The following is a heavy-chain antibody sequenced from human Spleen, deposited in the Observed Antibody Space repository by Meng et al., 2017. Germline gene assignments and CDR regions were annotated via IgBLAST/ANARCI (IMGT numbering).Heavy chain of an antibody. CDR1: GGSFSDYY. CDR3: ARGPTTMAHDFDY. Sequence: VQSQKLGAGLLKPSETLSLTCVVSGGSFSDYYWSWIRQPPGKGLEWIGEINHSGSTNYNPSLESRATISVDTSQNNLSLKLSSVTAADSAVYYCARGPTTMAHDFDYWGQGTLVTVSS. J-gene: IGHJ4*02. CDR2: INHSGST. V-gene: IGHV4-34*01. D-gene: IGHD4-11*01.